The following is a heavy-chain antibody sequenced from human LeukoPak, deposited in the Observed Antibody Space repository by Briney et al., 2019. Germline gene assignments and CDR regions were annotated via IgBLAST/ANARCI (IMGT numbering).Heavy chain of an antibody. V-gene: IGHV3-23*01. CDR1: GITFSSYA. CDR2: ISDSGGST. D-gene: IGHD1-26*01. Sequence: PGGSLRLSCAASGITFSSYAMTWVRQAPGKGLEWVSGISDSGGSTYYADSVKGRFTISRDNSKNTLYLQMNSLRAEDTAVYYCATLFIVGATREQYYFDYWGQGTLVTVSS. J-gene: IGHJ4*02. CDR3: ATLFIVGATREQYYFDY.